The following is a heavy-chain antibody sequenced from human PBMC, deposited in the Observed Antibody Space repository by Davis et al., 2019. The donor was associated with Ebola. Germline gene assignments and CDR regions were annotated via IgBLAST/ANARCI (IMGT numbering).Heavy chain of an antibody. CDR1: GFTFSSYV. J-gene: IGHJ4*02. CDR3: AKVDWWLVHGSVDY. V-gene: IGHV3-23*01. Sequence: PGGSLRLSCAASGFTFSSYVMSWVRHAPGKGLEWVAAISGSGGSTYYAVSVKGRFTISRDNSKNTLYLQMNSLRAEDTAVYYCAKVDWWLVHGSVDYWGQGTLVTVSS. CDR2: ISGSGGST. D-gene: IGHD6-19*01.